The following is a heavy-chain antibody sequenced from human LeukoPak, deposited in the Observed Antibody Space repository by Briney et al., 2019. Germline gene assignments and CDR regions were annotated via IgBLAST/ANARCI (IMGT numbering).Heavy chain of an antibody. CDR1: GFTFSSYS. J-gene: IGHJ4*02. CDR2: ISSSSSYI. CDR3: ARGTILYCSSTSCYVDPPRLDY. V-gene: IGHV3-21*01. Sequence: GGSLRLSCAASGFTFSSYSMNWVRQAPGKGLEWVSSISSSSSYIYYADSVKGRFTISRDNAKNSLYLQMNSLRAEDTAVYCCARGTILYCSSTSCYVDPPRLDYWGQGTLVTVSS. D-gene: IGHD2-2*01.